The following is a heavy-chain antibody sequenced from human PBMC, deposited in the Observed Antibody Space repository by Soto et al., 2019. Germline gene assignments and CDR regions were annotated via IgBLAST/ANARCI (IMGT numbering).Heavy chain of an antibody. Sequence: EVQLVESGGGLVQPGGSLRLSCAASGFTFSNYWMYWVRQAQGKGLVWVSRINSDGSVSSYADSVKGRLTISRDNVKNTLYLQMDSLRAEDSAVYYCARGDCVGGPCYSLAGSFYYYMDVWGKGTTVTVFS. J-gene: IGHJ6*03. CDR2: INSDGSVS. V-gene: IGHV3-74*01. CDR1: GFTFSNYW. CDR3: ARGDCVGGPCYSLAGSFYYYMDV. D-gene: IGHD2-15*01.